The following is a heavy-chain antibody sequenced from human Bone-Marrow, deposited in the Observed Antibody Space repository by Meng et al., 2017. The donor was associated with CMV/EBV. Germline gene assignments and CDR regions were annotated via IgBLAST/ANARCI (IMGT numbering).Heavy chain of an antibody. Sequence: SETLSLTCTVSGGSISSYYWSWIRQPPGKGLEWIGYIYYSGSTNYNPSLKSRVTISVDTSKNQFSLKLSSVTAADTAVYYCARVYGSGSYENYYYYGMGVWGQGTTVPVAS. CDR1: GGSISSYY. CDR3: ARVYGSGSYENYYYYGMGV. D-gene: IGHD3-10*01. J-gene: IGHJ6*02. V-gene: IGHV4-59*01. CDR2: IYYSGST.